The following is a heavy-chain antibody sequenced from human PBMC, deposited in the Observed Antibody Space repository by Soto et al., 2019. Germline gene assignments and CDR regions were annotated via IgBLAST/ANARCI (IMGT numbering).Heavy chain of an antibody. J-gene: IGHJ4*02. D-gene: IGHD6-13*01. Sequence: QITLKESGPTLVKPTQTLTLTCTFSGFSLSTSGVGVGWIRQPPGKALEWLALIYWDDDKRYSPSLKSRLTTXKXTFXSQVVLTMTNMDPVDTATYYCAHRGQQLDGGYFDYWGQGTLVTVSS. CDR1: GFSLSTSGVG. CDR3: AHRGQQLDGGYFDY. CDR2: IYWDDDK. V-gene: IGHV2-5*02.